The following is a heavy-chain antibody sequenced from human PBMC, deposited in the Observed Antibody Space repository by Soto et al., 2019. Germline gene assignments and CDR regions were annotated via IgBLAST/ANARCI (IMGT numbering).Heavy chain of an antibody. Sequence: SETLSLTCTVSGGSISSYYWSWIRQPPGKGLEWIGYIYYSGSTNYNPSLKSRVTISVDTSKNQFSLKLSSVTAADTAVYYCARDFPYYSTEGGMDVWGQGTTVTVSS. D-gene: IGHD4-4*01. CDR1: GGSISSYY. J-gene: IGHJ6*02. V-gene: IGHV4-59*01. CDR3: ARDFPYYSTEGGMDV. CDR2: IYYSGST.